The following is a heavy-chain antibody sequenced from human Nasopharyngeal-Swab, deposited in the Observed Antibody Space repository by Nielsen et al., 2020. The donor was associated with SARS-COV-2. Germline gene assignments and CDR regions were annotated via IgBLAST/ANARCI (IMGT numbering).Heavy chain of an antibody. CDR1: GFTLSYQW. CDR2: INQDGSEE. CDR3: ARDWGRAFDV. J-gene: IGHJ3*01. V-gene: IGHV3-7*01. Sequence: LSLTCAASGFTLSYQWMGWVRQAPGKGLQWVADINQDGSEEVYVDSVKGRFTISRDNAKNSLYLQMNSLRAEDTAIYYCARDWGRAFDVWSQGTMVTVSS. D-gene: IGHD3-16*01.